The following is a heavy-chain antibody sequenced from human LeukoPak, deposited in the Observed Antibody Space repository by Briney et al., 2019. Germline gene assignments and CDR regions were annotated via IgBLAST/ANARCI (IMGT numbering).Heavy chain of an antibody. CDR1: GITLSNYG. D-gene: IGHD6-13*01. Sequence: GGSLRLSCGVSGITLSNYGMSWVCQAPGKGLEWVAGLSGSAGGTNYADSVKGRFTISRDNSKNTLYLQMNSLRAEDTAVYYCAKSHLIAAADWGQGTLVTVSS. CDR3: AKSHLIAAAD. V-gene: IGHV3-23*01. J-gene: IGHJ4*02. CDR2: LSGSAGGT.